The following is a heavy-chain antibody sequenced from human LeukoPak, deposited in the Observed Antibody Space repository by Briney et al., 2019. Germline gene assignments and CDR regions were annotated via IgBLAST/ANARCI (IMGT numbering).Heavy chain of an antibody. D-gene: IGHD3/OR15-3a*01. CDR1: GFAFTTHW. V-gene: IGHV5-51*01. CDR2: IYPGDSDT. Sequence: GESLKISCKTYGFAFTTHWIGWVRQLPGKGLEWMGIIYPGDSDTRYSPSFQGQVTISADKSIFTAYLQWNSLKASDTAMYYCARRLDGPNYFWFGPWGQGTMVTVSS. J-gene: IGHJ5*02. CDR3: ARRLDGPNYFWFGP.